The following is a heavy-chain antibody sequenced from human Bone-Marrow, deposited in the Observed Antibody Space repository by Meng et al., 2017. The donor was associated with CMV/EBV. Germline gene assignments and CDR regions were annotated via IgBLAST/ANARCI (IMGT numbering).Heavy chain of an antibody. CDR3: ARGGGYYAIDY. J-gene: IGHJ4*02. D-gene: IGHD3-22*01. CDR2: IYSGGSST. CDR1: GFTFSSYV. Sequence: GESLKISCAASGFTFSSYVMSWVRQAPGKGLEWVSVIYSGGSSTYYADSVKGRFTISRDNSKNTLDLQMNSLRDEDTAVYYCARGGGYYAIDYWGQGTLVTVSS. V-gene: IGHV3-23*03.